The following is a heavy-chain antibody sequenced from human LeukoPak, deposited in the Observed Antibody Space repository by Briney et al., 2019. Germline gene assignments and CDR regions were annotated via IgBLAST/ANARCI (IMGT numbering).Heavy chain of an antibody. CDR1: GYTFTSYD. V-gene: IGHV1-8*01. Sequence: ASVKVSCKAPGYTFTSYDINWVRQATGQGLEWMGWMNPNSGNTGYAQKFQGRVTMTRNTSISTAYMELCSLRSDDTAVYYCARAHHSSNWDLFDYWGQGTLVTVSS. CDR2: MNPNSGNT. D-gene: IGHD6-13*01. CDR3: ARAHHSSNWDLFDY. J-gene: IGHJ4*02.